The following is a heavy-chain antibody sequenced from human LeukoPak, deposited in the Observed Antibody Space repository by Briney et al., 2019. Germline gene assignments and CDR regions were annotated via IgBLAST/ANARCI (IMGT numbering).Heavy chain of an antibody. D-gene: IGHD5-18*01. J-gene: IGHJ4*02. CDR1: GGSIRSAIYY. V-gene: IGHV4-61*02. Sequence: SETLSLTCNVSGGSIRSAIYYWSWIRQPAGKGLEWIGRIYTSGSTNYNPSLKSRVTISVDTSKSQFSLKLSSVTAADTAVYYCAREYSGWGQGTLVTVSS. CDR2: IYTSGST. CDR3: AREYSG.